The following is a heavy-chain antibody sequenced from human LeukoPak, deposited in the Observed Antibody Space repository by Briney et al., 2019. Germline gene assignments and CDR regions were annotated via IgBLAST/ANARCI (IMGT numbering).Heavy chain of an antibody. CDR2: ISAYNGNT. Sequence: ASVKVSCKASGYTFTSYGISWVRQAPGQGLEWMGWISAYNGNTNYAQKLQGRVTMTRNTSINTAYMELSSLRSEDTAVYYCARGPSRDYGSGSSWFDPWGQGTLVTVSS. V-gene: IGHV1-18*01. J-gene: IGHJ5*02. CDR1: GYTFTSYG. CDR3: ARGPSRDYGSGSSWFDP. D-gene: IGHD3-10*01.